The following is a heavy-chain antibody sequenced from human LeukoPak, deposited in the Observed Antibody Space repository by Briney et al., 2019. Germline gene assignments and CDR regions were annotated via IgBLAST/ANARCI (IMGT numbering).Heavy chain of an antibody. J-gene: IGHJ2*01. D-gene: IGHD3-22*01. CDR1: GFTLSNYG. CDR2: ISYDGNYK. V-gene: IGHV3-30*03. Sequence: GGSLRLSCAASGFTLSNYGIHWVRQAPGKGLEWVAVISYDGNYKYYADSVKGRFTISRDNSKNTLYLQMNSLRAEDTAVYYCARDFSYYYDSSGYYPNWYFDLWGRGTLVTVSS. CDR3: ARDFSYYYDSSGYYPNWYFDL.